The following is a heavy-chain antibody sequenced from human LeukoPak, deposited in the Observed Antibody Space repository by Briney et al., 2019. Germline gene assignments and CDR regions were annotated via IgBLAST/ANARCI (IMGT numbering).Heavy chain of an antibody. CDR2: TSGRGGST. J-gene: IGHJ4*02. CDR3: ARNRAEAGTWDYFDY. CDR1: GFTFSNYG. Sequence: PGGSLSFSCAASGFTFSNYGMGWVRQAPGKGREGVSTTSGRGGSTYHADSVKGRFTSSRDNAKNSLCLQINSRRAEDTAVYYCARNRAEAGTWDYFDYWGQGTLVTVSS. V-gene: IGHV3-23*01. D-gene: IGHD6-19*01.